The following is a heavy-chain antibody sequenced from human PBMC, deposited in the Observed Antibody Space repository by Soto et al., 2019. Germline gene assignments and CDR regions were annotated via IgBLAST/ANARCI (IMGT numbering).Heavy chain of an antibody. CDR3: AKRQGIGAAAKNFDF. V-gene: IGHV3-23*01. D-gene: IGHD6-13*01. J-gene: IGHJ4*02. CDR2: ISAGGNLI. CDR1: GFIFSNHA. Sequence: GGSLRLSCAASGFIFSNHAMSWVRQVPGKGLEWVYGISAGGNLIYYADSVRGRFTMSRDNSKNMLYLQMNGLRAEDTAVYFCAKRQGIGAAAKNFDFWAQGARVTVYS.